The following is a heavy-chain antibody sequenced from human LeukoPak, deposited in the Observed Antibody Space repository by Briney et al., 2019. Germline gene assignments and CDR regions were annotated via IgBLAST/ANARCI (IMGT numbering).Heavy chain of an antibody. D-gene: IGHD3-22*01. Sequence: GGSLRLSCAASGFTVSSNYMSWVRQAPGKGLEWVSVIYSGGSTYYADSVKGRFTISRDNSKNTLYLQTNSLRAEDTAVYYCARGYDSSGFDAFDIWGQGTMVTVSS. V-gene: IGHV3-53*01. CDR2: IYSGGST. J-gene: IGHJ3*02. CDR3: ARGYDSSGFDAFDI. CDR1: GFTVSSNY.